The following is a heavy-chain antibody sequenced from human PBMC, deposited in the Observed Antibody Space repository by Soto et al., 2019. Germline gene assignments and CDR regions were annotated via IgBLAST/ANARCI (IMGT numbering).Heavy chain of an antibody. CDR2: IKQDGSEK. CDR3: ARVYDFWSSYYSYYFDY. D-gene: IGHD3-3*01. V-gene: IGHV3-7*01. CDR1: GFTFSSYS. J-gene: IGHJ4*02. Sequence: GPRSLSCEASGFTFSSYSMSWVRQAPGSGLEWVANIKQDGSEKYYVDSVKGRFTISRDNAKNSLYLQMNSLRAEDTAVYYCARVYDFWSSYYSYYFDYWGQGKLVTVSS.